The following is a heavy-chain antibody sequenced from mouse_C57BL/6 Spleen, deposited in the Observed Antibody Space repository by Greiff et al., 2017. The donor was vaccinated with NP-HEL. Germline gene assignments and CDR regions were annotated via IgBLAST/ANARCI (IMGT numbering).Heavy chain of an antibody. CDR1: GYSITSGYY. Sequence: ESGPGLVKPSQSLSLTCSVTGYSITSGYYWNWIRQFPGNKLEWMGYISYDGSNNYNPSLKNRISITRDTSKNQFFLKLHSVTTEDTATYYCANYYYGSSYPYFDYWGQGTTLTVSS. CDR3: ANYYYGSSYPYFDY. CDR2: ISYDGSN. V-gene: IGHV3-6*01. J-gene: IGHJ2*01. D-gene: IGHD1-1*01.